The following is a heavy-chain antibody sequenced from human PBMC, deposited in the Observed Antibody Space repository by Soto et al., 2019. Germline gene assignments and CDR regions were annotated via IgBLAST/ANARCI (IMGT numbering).Heavy chain of an antibody. CDR2: INPNSGGT. J-gene: IGHJ6*02. V-gene: IGHV1-2*04. CDR1: GYTLTGYY. D-gene: IGHD3-9*01. CDR3: ARGHDILTGYYMEYYYYGMDV. Sequence: ASVKGSCKASGYTLTGYYMHWLRQAPGQGLEWMGWINPNSGGTNYAQKFQGWVTMTRDTSISTAYMELSRLRSDDTAVYYCARGHDILTGYYMEYYYYGMDVWGQGTTVTVSS.